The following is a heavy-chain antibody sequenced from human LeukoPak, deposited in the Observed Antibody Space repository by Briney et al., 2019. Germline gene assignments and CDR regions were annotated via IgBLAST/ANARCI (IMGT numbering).Heavy chain of an antibody. CDR3: ARGGSGDIFDI. CDR2: IYGGGST. Sequence: PGGSLRLSCAASGFTVSSNYMSWVRQAPGKGLEWVSVIYGGGSTDYADSVKGRFTISRDNLKNTLYLQMNSLRAEDTAVYYCARGGSGDIFDIWAKGQWSPSLQ. V-gene: IGHV3-53*01. D-gene: IGHD2-21*01. CDR1: GFTVSSNY. J-gene: IGHJ3*02.